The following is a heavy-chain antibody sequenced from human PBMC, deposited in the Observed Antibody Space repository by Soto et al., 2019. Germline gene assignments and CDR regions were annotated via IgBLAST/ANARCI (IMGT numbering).Heavy chain of an antibody. CDR3: VRVRDGYCYYYSGTDV. Sequence: SETLSLTCSVSGDSMSCNDCYWSWILQPPGKGLEWVGFIYYIGSTRYHPSLKSRVTISVDTSKRQFSLKMSSVTAADTAVYYCVRVRDGYCYYYSGTDVWGQGTTLTVSS. CDR1: GDSMSCNDCY. V-gene: IGHV4-30-4*01. CDR2: IYYIGST. D-gene: IGHD5-12*01. J-gene: IGHJ6*02.